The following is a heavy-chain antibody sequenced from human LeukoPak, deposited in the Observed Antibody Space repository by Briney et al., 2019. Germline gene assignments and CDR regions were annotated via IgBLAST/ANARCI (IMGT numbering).Heavy chain of an antibody. J-gene: IGHJ4*02. Sequence: SVKLSCKASGGTFSSYAISWVRQAPGQGLEWMGRIIPILGIANYAQKFQGRVTITADKSTSTAYMELSSLRSEDTAVYYCARGDTSGYSGSPIDYWGQGTLVTVSS. CDR2: IIPILGIA. D-gene: IGHD5-12*01. V-gene: IGHV1-69*04. CDR3: ARGDTSGYSGSPIDY. CDR1: GGTFSSYA.